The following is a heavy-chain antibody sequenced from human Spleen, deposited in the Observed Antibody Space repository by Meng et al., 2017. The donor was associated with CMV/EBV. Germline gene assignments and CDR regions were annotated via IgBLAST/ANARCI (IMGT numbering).Heavy chain of an antibody. D-gene: IGHD3-22*01. CDR3: ARALYYYDSSGYYQLSFDY. CDR1: GYTFTSYA. V-gene: IGHV1-3*01. CDR2: INAGNGNT. J-gene: IGHJ4*02. Sequence: QVQLVQSGAEVKKPGASVKVSCKASGYTFTSYAMHWVRQAPGQRLEWMGWINAGNGNTKYSQKFQGRVTITADKSTSTAYMELSSLRSEDTAVYYCARALYYYDSSGYYQLSFDYWGQGTLVTVSS.